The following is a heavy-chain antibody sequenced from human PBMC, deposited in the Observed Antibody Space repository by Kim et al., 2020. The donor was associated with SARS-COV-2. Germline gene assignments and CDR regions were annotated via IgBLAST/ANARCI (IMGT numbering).Heavy chain of an antibody. Sequence: VSGGAISSNNYYWGWIRQPPGKGLEWIGSIYYSGSTYYNPSLKSRVTISVDTSKNQFSLKLSSVTAADTAVYYCARRQYSSSGTDFDYWVQG. CDR1: GGAISSNNYY. CDR2: IYYSGST. J-gene: IGHJ4*02. D-gene: IGHD6-13*01. V-gene: IGHV4-39*01. CDR3: ARRQYSSSGTDFDY.